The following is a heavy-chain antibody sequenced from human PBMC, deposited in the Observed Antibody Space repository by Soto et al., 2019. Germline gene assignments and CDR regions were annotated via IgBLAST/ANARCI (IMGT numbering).Heavy chain of an antibody. CDR3: ARAAVTNHYYYYGMDF. CDR2: IYYSGST. J-gene: IGHJ6*02. D-gene: IGHD4-17*01. CDR1: GGSISSYF. V-gene: IGHV4-59*01. Sequence: PSETLSLTCTVSGGSISSYFWSWIRQPPGKGLDWIGYIYYSGSTNYNPSLRGRVTMSVDRSKNQFSLRLTSVTAADTAVYYCARAAVTNHYYYYGMDFWGQGTTVTVSS.